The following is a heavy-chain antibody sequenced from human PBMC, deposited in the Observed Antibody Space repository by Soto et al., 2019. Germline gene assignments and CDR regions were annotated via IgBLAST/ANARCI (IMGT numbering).Heavy chain of an antibody. CDR2: ISSSSSTI. V-gene: IGHV3-48*02. Sequence: EVQLLDSGGGLVQTGGSLRLSCIASGFTFSDYSMNWVRQAPGKGLEWVSYISSSSSTIYYADSVKGRFTISRDNAKSSLYLQMNSLRDEDTAVYFCARGPRTYSSSWYPDYWGQGTLVTVSS. D-gene: IGHD6-13*01. CDR1: GFTFSDYS. J-gene: IGHJ4*02. CDR3: ARGPRTYSSSWYPDY.